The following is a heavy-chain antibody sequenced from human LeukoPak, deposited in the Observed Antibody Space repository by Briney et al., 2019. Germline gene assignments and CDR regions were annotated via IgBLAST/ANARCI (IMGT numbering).Heavy chain of an antibody. Sequence: PGGSPRLSCAASGFTFSSYEMNWVRQAPGKGLEWVSYTSSSGSTIYYADSVKGRFTISRDNAKNSLYLQMNSLRAEDTAVYYCARFVYYDSSGYNRYYFDYWGQGTLVTVSS. J-gene: IGHJ4*02. CDR2: TSSSGSTI. CDR3: ARFVYYDSSGYNRYYFDY. D-gene: IGHD3-22*01. CDR1: GFTFSSYE. V-gene: IGHV3-48*03.